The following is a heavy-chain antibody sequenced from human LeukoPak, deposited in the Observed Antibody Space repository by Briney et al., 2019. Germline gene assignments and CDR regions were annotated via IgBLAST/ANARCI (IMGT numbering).Heavy chain of an antibody. J-gene: IGHJ6*03. CDR3: ARDRGFGEIYYYMDV. CDR1: GYTFTGYY. CDR2: INPNSGGT. V-gene: IGHV1-2*02. D-gene: IGHD3-10*01. Sequence: ASVKVSCKASGYTFTGYYMHWVRQAPGQGLEWMGWINPNSGGTNYAQKFQGRVTMTRDMSTSTVYMELSSLRSEDTAVYYCARDRGFGEIYYYMDVWGKGTTVTVSS.